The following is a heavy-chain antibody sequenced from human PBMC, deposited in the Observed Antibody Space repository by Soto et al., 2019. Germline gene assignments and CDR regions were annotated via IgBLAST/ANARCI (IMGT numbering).Heavy chain of an antibody. CDR2: ISWNSGSI. CDR3: AKDISGAYCGGDCYYDY. Sequence: EVQLVESGGGLVQPGRSLRLSCAASGFTFDDYAMHWVRQAPGKGLEWVSGISWNSGSIGYAESVKGRFTISRDNAKNSLYLQMNSLRAEDTALYYCAKDISGAYCGGDCYYDYWGQGTLVTVSS. D-gene: IGHD2-21*01. J-gene: IGHJ4*02. CDR1: GFTFDDYA. V-gene: IGHV3-9*01.